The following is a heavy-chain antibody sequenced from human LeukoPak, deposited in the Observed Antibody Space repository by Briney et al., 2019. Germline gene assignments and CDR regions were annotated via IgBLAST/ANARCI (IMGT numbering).Heavy chain of an antibody. D-gene: IGHD3-22*01. V-gene: IGHV3-7*03. CDR3: AKDIERYYYDSSGFDY. Sequence: GGSLRLSCAASGFTFSSYWMSWVRQAPGKGLEWVADIKYDGSEKFYVDSVKGRFTISRDNAKNSLYLQMNSLRAEDTALYYCAKDIERYYYDSSGFDYWGQGTLVTVSS. CDR2: IKYDGSEK. CDR1: GFTFSSYW. J-gene: IGHJ4*02.